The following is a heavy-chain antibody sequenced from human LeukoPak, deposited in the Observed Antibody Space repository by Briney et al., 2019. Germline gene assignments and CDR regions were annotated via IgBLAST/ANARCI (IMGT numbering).Heavy chain of an antibody. J-gene: IGHJ4*02. CDR3: SDVSGSY. Sequence: GGSLRLSCAASGFTFTDYTMNWVRQAPGKGLEWVSSISSSSSHIYYADPVKGRFTISRDNAKNSLYLQMNSLRAEDTAVYYCSDVSGSYWGQGTLVTVSS. CDR1: GFTFTDYT. V-gene: IGHV3-21*01. D-gene: IGHD3-10*01. CDR2: ISSSSSHI.